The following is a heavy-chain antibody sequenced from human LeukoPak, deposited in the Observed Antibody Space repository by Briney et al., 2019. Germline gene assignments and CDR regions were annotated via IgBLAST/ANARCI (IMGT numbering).Heavy chain of an antibody. CDR1: GFTFSSYG. CDR2: ISSSGSTI. D-gene: IGHD1-26*01. V-gene: IGHV3-48*04. Sequence: PGGSLRLSCAASGFTFSSYGMHWVRQAPGKGLEWVSYISSSGSTIYYADSVKGRFFISRDNAKNSLYLQMNSLRAEDTAVYYCARAPKFRLVGVPKGPFDPWGQGTLVTVSS. J-gene: IGHJ5*02. CDR3: ARAPKFRLVGVPKGPFDP.